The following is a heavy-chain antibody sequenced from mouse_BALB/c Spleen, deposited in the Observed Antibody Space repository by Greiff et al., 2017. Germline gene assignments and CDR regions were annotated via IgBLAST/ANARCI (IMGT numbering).Heavy chain of an antibody. V-gene: IGHV5-17*02. Sequence: EVQVVESGGGLVQPGGSRKLSCAASGFTFSSFGMHWVRQAPEKGLEWVAYISSGSSTIYYADTVKGRFTISRDNPKNTLFLQMTSLRSEDTAMYYCARDGNGYAMDYWGQGTSVTVSS. CDR3: ARDGNGYAMDY. D-gene: IGHD2-1*01. CDR2: ISSGSSTI. CDR1: GFTFSSFG. J-gene: IGHJ4*01.